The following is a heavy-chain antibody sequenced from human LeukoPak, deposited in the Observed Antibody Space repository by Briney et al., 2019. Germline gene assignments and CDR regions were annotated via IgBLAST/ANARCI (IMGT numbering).Heavy chain of an antibody. J-gene: IGHJ4*02. D-gene: IGHD3-10*01. V-gene: IGHV3-21*06. CDR1: GFTFSSYS. Sequence: GGSLRLSCAASGFTFSSYSMNWVRQAPGKGLEWVSSISTSSIYIYYADSVKGRFTISRDNAKNLLYLQMNSLRAEDTAVYYCAREDLGEDYFDYWGQGILVTVSS. CDR3: AREDLGEDYFDY. CDR2: ISTSSIYI.